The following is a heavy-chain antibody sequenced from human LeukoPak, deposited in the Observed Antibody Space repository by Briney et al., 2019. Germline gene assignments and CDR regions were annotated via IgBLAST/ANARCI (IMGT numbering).Heavy chain of an antibody. J-gene: IGHJ4*02. V-gene: IGHV3-23*01. Sequence: GGSLRLSGEASGFTFGSFAMYWVRQAPGKGRDWIAGIFGSGGSPHYADPVKGRFTISRDNSKNTVYLQINSLRAEDTAVYYCGKTTAGYSSGQKPAWPVDYWGQGTLVTVSS. D-gene: IGHD5-18*01. CDR1: GFTFGSFA. CDR2: IFGSGGSP. CDR3: GKTTAGYSSGQKPAWPVDY.